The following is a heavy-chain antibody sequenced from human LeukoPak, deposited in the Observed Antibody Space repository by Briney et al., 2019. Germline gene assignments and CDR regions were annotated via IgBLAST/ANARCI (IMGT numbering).Heavy chain of an antibody. CDR3: ARPSNEGQWLVGQGVDY. Sequence: PGGSLRLSCADSGFTFSSYSMNWVRHAPGRWLEWVSSISTSSSYIYYADSVKGRFTISRDNAKNSLYLQMNSLRVEDTAVYYCARPSNEGQWLVGQGVDYWGQGTLVTVSS. CDR1: GFTFSSYS. J-gene: IGHJ4*02. D-gene: IGHD6-19*01. V-gene: IGHV3-21*01. CDR2: ISTSSSYI.